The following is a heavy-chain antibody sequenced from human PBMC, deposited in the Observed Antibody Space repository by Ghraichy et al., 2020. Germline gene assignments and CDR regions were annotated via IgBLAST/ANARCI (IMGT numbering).Heavy chain of an antibody. CDR2: IYYSGST. D-gene: IGHD7-27*01. V-gene: IGHV4-31*03. CDR3: ARGSTGDGLAY. J-gene: IGHJ4*02. CDR1: GASISSGGYY. Sequence: SETLSLTCTVSGASISSGGYYWSWLRQHPGKGLEWIGNIYYSGSTYYNPSLQSRVTISVDTSKNHLSLNLSSVTAADTAVYYGARGSTGDGLAYWGQGTLVTVSS.